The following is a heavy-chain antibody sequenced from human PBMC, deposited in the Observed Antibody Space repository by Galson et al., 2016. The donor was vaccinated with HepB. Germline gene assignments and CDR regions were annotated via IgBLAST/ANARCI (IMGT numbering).Heavy chain of an antibody. J-gene: IGHJ4*02. CDR1: EYTFISYH. Sequence: SVKVSCKASEYTFISYHMHWVRQARGQGLEWMGIINPSGGSTSYAQQFQGRVTMTRDTSTSTVYMELSSLRSEDTAVYYCARVLYGSKGEIDYWGQGTLVTVSS. V-gene: IGHV1-46*01. D-gene: IGHD4-23*01. CDR3: ARVLYGSKGEIDY. CDR2: INPSGGST.